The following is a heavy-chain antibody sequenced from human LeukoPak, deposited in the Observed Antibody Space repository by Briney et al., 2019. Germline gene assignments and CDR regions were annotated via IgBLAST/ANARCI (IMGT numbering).Heavy chain of an antibody. Sequence: GGSLRLSCAASGFTFSNFWMSWVRQAPGKGLEWVANIKQDGSEKHYVDSVKGRFTISRDNPKNSLYLQMNNLRAEDTAVYYCARYCGGDCYGMDVWGQGTTVTVSS. CDR1: GFTFSNFW. CDR3: ARYCGGDCYGMDV. CDR2: IKQDGSEK. V-gene: IGHV3-7*01. J-gene: IGHJ6*02. D-gene: IGHD2-21*01.